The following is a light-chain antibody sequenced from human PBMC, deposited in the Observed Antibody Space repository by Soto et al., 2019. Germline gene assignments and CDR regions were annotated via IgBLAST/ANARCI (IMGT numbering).Light chain of an antibody. CDR1: QRVRSTY. CDR3: QYYSSSLSIT. Sequence: PGERATLSCRASQRVRSTYLAWYQQKPGQAPRLLIHGASSRATGIPDRFSGSGSGTDFTLTISRLEPEDFAVYYCQYYSSSLSITFGQGTRLDIK. J-gene: IGKJ5*01. CDR2: GAS. V-gene: IGKV3-20*01.